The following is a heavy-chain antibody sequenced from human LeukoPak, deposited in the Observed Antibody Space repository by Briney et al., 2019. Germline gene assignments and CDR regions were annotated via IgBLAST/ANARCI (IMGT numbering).Heavy chain of an antibody. CDR1: GFTFSSYA. CDR3: AREILYDRIGYYQDY. D-gene: IGHD3-22*01. Sequence: PGGSLRLSCAASGFTFSSYAMNWVRQAPGKGLEWVSTISNSGESTYYADSVKGRFTISRDNAKNSLYLQMSSLRAEDTALYYCAREILYDRIGYYQDYWGQGTLVTVSS. V-gene: IGHV3-23*01. CDR2: ISNSGEST. J-gene: IGHJ4*02.